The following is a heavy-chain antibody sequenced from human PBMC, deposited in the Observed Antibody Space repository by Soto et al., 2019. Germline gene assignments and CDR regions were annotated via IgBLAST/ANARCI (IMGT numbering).Heavy chain of an antibody. CDR1: GDSVSNNRAA. CDR2: TYYRSKWYN. V-gene: IGHV6-1*01. D-gene: IGHD6-13*01. CDR3: TRLAYSSSWYRDYFDY. Sequence: SQTLSLTCAISGDSVSNNRAAWNWIRQSPSRGLASLGRTYYRSKWYNDYAVPVNSRITIIPDTSRIQFSLQLNSVTPEDTAVYYCTRLAYSSSWYRDYFDYWGQRTLVTGS. J-gene: IGHJ4*02.